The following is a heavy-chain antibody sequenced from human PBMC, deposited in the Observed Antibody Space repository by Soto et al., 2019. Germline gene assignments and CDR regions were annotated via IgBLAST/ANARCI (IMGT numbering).Heavy chain of an antibody. CDR2: ISYDGSKT. V-gene: IGHV3-30*04. CDR1: GFTFSSYA. Sequence: GGSLRLSCAASGFTFSSYAMHWVRQAPGKGLEWVAVISYDGSKTNYADSVKGRVTISRDNSKDTVYLQMNSLRAEDTAVYYCARDYSSYGPFDYWGQGT. CDR3: ARDYSSYGPFDY. D-gene: IGHD5-18*01. J-gene: IGHJ4*02.